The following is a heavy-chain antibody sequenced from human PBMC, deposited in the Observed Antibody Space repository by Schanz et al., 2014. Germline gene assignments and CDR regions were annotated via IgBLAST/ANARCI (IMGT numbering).Heavy chain of an antibody. J-gene: IGHJ5*02. V-gene: IGHV1-18*01. D-gene: IGHD3-9*01. CDR2: ISVYTGNT. Sequence: QVQLVQSGAEVKKPGASVRVSCKASGYTFTTYAMSWVRQAPGQGLEWVGWISVYTGNTKYGQKVQGRVTMTADTSTTAANVKIRSLRADDTVLYYCAKAEYDILTDSYTRLDPWGQGTLVTVSS. CDR1: GYTFTTYA. CDR3: AKAEYDILTDSYTRLDP.